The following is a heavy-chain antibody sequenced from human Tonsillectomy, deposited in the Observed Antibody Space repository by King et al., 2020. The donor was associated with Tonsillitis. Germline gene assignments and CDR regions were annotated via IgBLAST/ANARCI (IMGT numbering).Heavy chain of an antibody. J-gene: IGHJ4*02. Sequence: VQLVESGGGVVQPGRSLRLSCAASGFTFSSYGMHWVRKAPGKGLEWVAVISYDGRNKYYVDSVKGRFTISRDNSKNKLYLQMNSLRAEDTAVYYCARDRDDYIFDYWGQGTLVTISS. CDR2: ISYDGRNK. V-gene: IGHV3-33*05. CDR1: GFTFSSYG. D-gene: IGHD4/OR15-4a*01. CDR3: ARDRDDYIFDY.